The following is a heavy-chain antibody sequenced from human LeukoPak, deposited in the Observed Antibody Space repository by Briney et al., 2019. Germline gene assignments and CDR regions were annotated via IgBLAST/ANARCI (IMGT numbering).Heavy chain of an antibody. CDR2: ISYNGGST. V-gene: IGHV3-64*01. J-gene: IGHJ4*02. CDR1: GFTFSSYA. Sequence: PGGSLRLSCAASGFTFSSYAMHWVRQAPGKGLEYVSAISYNGGSTYYANSVKGRFTVSRDNSKNTLYLQMGSLRDEDMAVYYCARRFSSSEFFSDYWGQGTLVTVSS. D-gene: IGHD3-22*01. CDR3: ARRFSSSEFFSDY.